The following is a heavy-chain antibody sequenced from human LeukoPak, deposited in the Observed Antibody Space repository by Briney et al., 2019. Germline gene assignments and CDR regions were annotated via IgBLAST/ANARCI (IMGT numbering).Heavy chain of an antibody. D-gene: IGHD1-26*01. CDR1: GFTFSSYS. V-gene: IGHV3-21*01. CDR3: AREGSGSYYGDYYYYYGMDV. Sequence: GGSLRLSCAASGFTFSSYSMNRVRQAPGKGLEWVSSISSSSSYIYYADSVKGRFTISRDNAKNSLYLQMNSLRAEDTAVYYCAREGSGSYYGDYYYYYGMDVWGQGTTVTVSS. CDR2: ISSSSSYI. J-gene: IGHJ6*02.